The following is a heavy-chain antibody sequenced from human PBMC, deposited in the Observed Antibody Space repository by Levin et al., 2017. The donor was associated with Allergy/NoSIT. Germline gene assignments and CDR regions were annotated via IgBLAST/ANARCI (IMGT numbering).Heavy chain of an antibody. J-gene: IGHJ4*02. Sequence: GESLKISCQASGYTFTSYDINWVRQATGQGLEWMGWMNPNSGNTGYAQKFQGRVTMTRNTSISTAYMELSSLRSEDTAVYYCARGPYYYDSSGDYSFDYWGQGTLVTVSS. D-gene: IGHD3-22*01. CDR3: ARGPYYYDSSGDYSFDY. CDR2: MNPNSGNT. V-gene: IGHV1-8*01. CDR1: GYTFTSYD.